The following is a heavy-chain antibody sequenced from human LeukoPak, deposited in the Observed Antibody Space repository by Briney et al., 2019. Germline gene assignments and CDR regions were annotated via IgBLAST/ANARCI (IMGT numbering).Heavy chain of an antibody. CDR1: GGPFSGYY. Sequence: SETLSLTCAVYGGPFSGYYWSWIRQPPGKGLEWIGEINHSGSTNYNPSLKSRVTISVDTSKNQFSLKLSSVTAADTAVYYCARGYDRAPTSGYYFDYWGQGTLVTVSS. CDR2: INHSGST. J-gene: IGHJ4*02. CDR3: ARGYDRAPTSGYYFDY. D-gene: IGHD3-22*01. V-gene: IGHV4-34*01.